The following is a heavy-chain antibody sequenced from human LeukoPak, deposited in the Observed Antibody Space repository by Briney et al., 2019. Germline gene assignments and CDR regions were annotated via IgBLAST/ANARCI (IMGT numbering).Heavy chain of an antibody. J-gene: IGHJ4*02. CDR2: ISSSSSYI. CDR1: GFSFSSYS. V-gene: IGHV3-21*01. CDR3: ARNIAVAGTGY. D-gene: IGHD6-19*01. Sequence: GGSLRLSCAASGFSFSSYSMNWVRQAPGKGLEWVSSISSSSSYIYYADSVKGRFTTSRDNAKNSLYLQMNSLGAEDTAVYYCARNIAVAGTGYWGQGTLVTVSS.